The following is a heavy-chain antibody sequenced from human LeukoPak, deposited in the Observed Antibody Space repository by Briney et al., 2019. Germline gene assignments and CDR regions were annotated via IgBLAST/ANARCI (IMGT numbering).Heavy chain of an antibody. CDR3: ARWGYYDILTGYRNTRYFDY. CDR2: IYPGDSDT. V-gene: IGHV5-51*01. D-gene: IGHD3-9*01. CDR1: GYSFTSYW. Sequence: GESLKISCKGSGYSFTSYWIGWVRQMPGKGLEWMGIIYPGDSDTRYSPSFQGQVTISADKSISTAYLQWSSLKASDTAMYYCARWGYYDILTGYRNTRYFDYWGQGTLVTVSS. J-gene: IGHJ4*02.